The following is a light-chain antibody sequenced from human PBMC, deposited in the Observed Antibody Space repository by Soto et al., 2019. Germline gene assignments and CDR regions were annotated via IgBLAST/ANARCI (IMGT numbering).Light chain of an antibody. CDR2: DAS. J-gene: IGKJ2*01. CDR1: QDISSN. CDR3: QQRSNLSPYT. Sequence: EIVMTQSPATLSVSPGERATLSCRASQDISSNLAWYQQKPGQAPRLLFYDASTRATGVPARFGGTRSGTDFTLTSISLEHEDVSVYECQQRSNLSPYTFGQGTKLEIK. V-gene: IGKV3-11*01.